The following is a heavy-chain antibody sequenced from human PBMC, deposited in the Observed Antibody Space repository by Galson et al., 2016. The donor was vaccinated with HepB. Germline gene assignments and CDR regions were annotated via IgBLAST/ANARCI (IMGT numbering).Heavy chain of an antibody. V-gene: IGHV3-11*01. CDR3: ATVVMVTAGYDY. J-gene: IGHJ4*02. Sequence: SLRLSCATSGFTFTKFYFSWVRQAPGKGLEWISYIGNGPSATFFADSVQGRFSISRDNARNSVSLQMSTLRAEDTAVYYCATVVMVTAGYDYWGRGTLVTVSS. CDR2: IGNGPSAT. D-gene: IGHD2-21*02. CDR1: GFTFTKFY.